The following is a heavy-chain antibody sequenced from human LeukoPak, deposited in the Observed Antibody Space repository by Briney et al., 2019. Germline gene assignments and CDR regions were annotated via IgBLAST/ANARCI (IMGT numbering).Heavy chain of an antibody. CDR2: ISSSGRTM. CDR3: VYSGDYEKGY. V-gene: IGHV3-48*03. Sequence: GGSLRLSCAASGFIFSSYEMSWVRQAPGKGLEWVSYISSSGRTMYYADSVKGRFTVSRDNAKNSLYLQMNSLRAEDTAVYYCVYSGDYEKGYWGQGTLVTVSS. J-gene: IGHJ4*02. D-gene: IGHD4-17*01. CDR1: GFIFSSYE.